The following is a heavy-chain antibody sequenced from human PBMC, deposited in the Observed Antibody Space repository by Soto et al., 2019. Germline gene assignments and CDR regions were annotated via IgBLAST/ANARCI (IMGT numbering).Heavy chain of an antibody. Sequence: QVQMVQSGAEVKKPGSSVKVSCKASGGTFSSYAISWVRQAPGQGLEWMGGIIPIFGTANYAQKFQGRVTITADESTSTAYMELRSLRSEDTAVYYCARDHWHYYGMDVWGQGTTVTVSS. CDR2: IIPIFGTA. CDR3: ARDHWHYYGMDV. J-gene: IGHJ6*02. CDR1: GGTFSSYA. V-gene: IGHV1-69*12. D-gene: IGHD1-1*01.